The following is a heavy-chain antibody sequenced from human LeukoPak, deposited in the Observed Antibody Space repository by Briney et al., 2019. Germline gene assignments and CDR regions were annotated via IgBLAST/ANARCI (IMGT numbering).Heavy chain of an antibody. CDR3: ARLIAAAGYYFDY. CDR1: GGSISSYY. D-gene: IGHD6-13*01. J-gene: IGHJ4*02. CDR2: IYYSGST. V-gene: IGHV4-59*01. Sequence: SETLFLTCTVSGGSISSYYWSWIRQPPGKGLEWIGYIYYSGSTNYNPSLKSRVTISVDTSKNQLSLKLSSVTAADTAVYYCARLIAAAGYYFDYWGQGTLVTVSS.